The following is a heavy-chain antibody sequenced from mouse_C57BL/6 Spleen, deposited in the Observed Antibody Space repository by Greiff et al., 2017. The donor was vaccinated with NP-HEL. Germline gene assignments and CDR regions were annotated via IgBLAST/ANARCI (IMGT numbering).Heavy chain of an antibody. J-gene: IGHJ3*01. D-gene: IGHD2-5*01. CDR3: TREGFSNFFAY. CDR2: IDPETGGT. V-gene: IGHV1-15*01. Sequence: QVQLKQSGAELVRPGASVTLSCKASGYTFTDYEMHWVKQTPVHGLEWIGAIDPETGGTAYNQKFKGKAILTADKSSSTAYMELRSLTSEDSAVYYCTREGFSNFFAYWGQGTLVTVSA. CDR1: GYTFTDYE.